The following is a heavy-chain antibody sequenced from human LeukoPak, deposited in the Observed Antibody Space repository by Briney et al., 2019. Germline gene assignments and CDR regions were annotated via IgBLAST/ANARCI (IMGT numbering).Heavy chain of an antibody. J-gene: IGHJ4*02. CDR3: ARIPHRYCSSTSCYMRGDFDY. D-gene: IGHD2-2*02. V-gene: IGHV1-69*02. CDR1: GGTFSSYT. CDR2: IFPILGIA. Sequence: ASVKVSCKASGGTFSSYTISWVRQAPGQGLECMGRIFPILGIANYAQKFQGRVTITADKSTSTAYMELSSLRSEDTAVYYCARIPHRYCSSTSCYMRGDFDYWGQGTLVTVSS.